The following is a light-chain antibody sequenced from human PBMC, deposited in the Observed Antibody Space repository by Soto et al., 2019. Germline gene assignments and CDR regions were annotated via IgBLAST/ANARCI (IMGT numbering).Light chain of an antibody. Sequence: QSALTQPPSASGSPGQSVTISCTGSSSDVGGYNYVSWYQHHPGKAPRLMIYEVNKRPSGVPDRFSGSKSGNTASLTVSGLQAEDEADYYCSSCTSTSTVLFGGGTKLTVL. CDR2: EVN. J-gene: IGLJ2*01. CDR3: SSCTSTSTVL. CDR1: SSDVGGYNY. V-gene: IGLV2-8*01.